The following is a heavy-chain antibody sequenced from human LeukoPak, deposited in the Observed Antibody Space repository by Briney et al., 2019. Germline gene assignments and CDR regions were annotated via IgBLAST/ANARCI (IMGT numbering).Heavy chain of an antibody. D-gene: IGHD2-2*01. Sequence: SETLSLTCAVYGGSFSGYYWSWIRQPPGKGLEWIGYIYYSGSTYYNPSLKSRVTISVDTSKNQFSLKLSSVTAADTAVYYCARTRDANAYYYYGMDVWGQGTTVTVSS. CDR3: ARTRDANAYYYYGMDV. CDR2: IYYSGST. V-gene: IGHV4-30-4*08. CDR1: GGSFSGYY. J-gene: IGHJ6*02.